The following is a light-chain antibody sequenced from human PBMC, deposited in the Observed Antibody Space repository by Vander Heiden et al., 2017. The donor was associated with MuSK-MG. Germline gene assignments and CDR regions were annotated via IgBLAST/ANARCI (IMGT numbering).Light chain of an antibody. CDR1: QGISSY. J-gene: IGKJ1*01. CDR3: QQYYSYPWT. V-gene: IGKV1-8*01. CDR2: AAS. Sequence: AMRTTDSPSSFSASTGDRVTITCRASQGISSYLAWYQQKPGKAPKLLIYAASTLQSGVPSRFSGSGSGTDFTLTISCLQSEDFATYYCQQYYSYPWTFGQGTKVEIK.